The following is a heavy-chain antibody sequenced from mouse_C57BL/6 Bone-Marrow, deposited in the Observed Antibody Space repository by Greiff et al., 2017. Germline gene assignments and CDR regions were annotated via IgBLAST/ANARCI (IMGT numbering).Heavy chain of an antibody. CDR2: INPNYGTT. J-gene: IGHJ3*01. CDR3: ARSAYDGYRAWVAY. Sequence: EVQLQQSGPELVKPGASVKISCKASGYSFTDYNMNWVKQSNGKSLEWIGVINPNYGTTSYNQKFKGKATLTVDQSSSTAYMQLNSLTCEDSAVEYCARSAYDGYRAWVAYWGQGTLVTVSA. CDR1: GYSFTDYN. V-gene: IGHV1-39*01. D-gene: IGHD2-3*01.